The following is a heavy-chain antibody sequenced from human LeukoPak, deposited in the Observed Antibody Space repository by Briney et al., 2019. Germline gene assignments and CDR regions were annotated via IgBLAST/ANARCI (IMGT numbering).Heavy chain of an antibody. CDR2: IKTDGSQK. CDR1: GFTFSDHY. J-gene: IGHJ4*02. Sequence: GGSLRLSCAASGFTFSDHYMSWIRQAPGKGLEWVATIKTDGSQKYYVDSVKGRFSISRDNANNSLYLQMISLTADDTATYYCVRGLLEWLRLETYYFDYWGQGTLVTVSS. D-gene: IGHD3-3*01. V-gene: IGHV3-7*01. CDR3: VRGLLEWLRLETYYFDY.